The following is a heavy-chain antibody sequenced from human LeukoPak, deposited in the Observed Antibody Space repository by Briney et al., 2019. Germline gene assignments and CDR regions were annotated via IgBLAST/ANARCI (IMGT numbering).Heavy chain of an antibody. Sequence: PPETLSLTCTVSGYSISSGYYWGWIRQPPGKGLEWIGSIYHSGSTYYNPSLKSRVTISVDTSKNQFSLKLSSVTAADTAVYYCARDFQYYDILTGYPTHNWFDPWGQGTLVTVSS. CDR1: GYSISSGYY. J-gene: IGHJ5*02. V-gene: IGHV4-38-2*02. CDR3: ARDFQYYDILTGYPTHNWFDP. CDR2: IYHSGST. D-gene: IGHD3-9*01.